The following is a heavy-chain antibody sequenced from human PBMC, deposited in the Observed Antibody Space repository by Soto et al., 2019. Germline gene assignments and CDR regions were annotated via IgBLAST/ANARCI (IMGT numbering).Heavy chain of an antibody. CDR3: ARWLQHIVVVIADNDFET. D-gene: IGHD2-21*01. CDR2: INHSGST. CDR1: GGSFSGYY. J-gene: IGHJ3*02. Sequence: SDTLPLTCAPYGGSFSGYYWSWIRQPPGKGLEWIGEINHSGSTNYNPSLKSRVTISVDTSKNQFSLKLSSVTAADTAVYYCARWLQHIVVVIADNDFETWGQDTMVTVSS. V-gene: IGHV4-34*01.